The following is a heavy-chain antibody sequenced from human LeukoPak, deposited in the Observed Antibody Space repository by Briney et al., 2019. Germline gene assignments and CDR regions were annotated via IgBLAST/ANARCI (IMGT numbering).Heavy chain of an antibody. CDR1: GFTFSKYW. CDR2: INKDGNYA. J-gene: IGHJ6*02. CDR3: GRSVRYDVDV. V-gene: IGHV3-74*01. D-gene: IGHD6-6*01. Sequence: GGSLRLSCAASGFTFSKYWMHWVRQAPGKGLVWVLQINKDGNYATYADSVKGRFTISRDNAKNTLYLQMDSLRAEDTAVYYYGRSVRYDVDVWGPGTTVTVSS.